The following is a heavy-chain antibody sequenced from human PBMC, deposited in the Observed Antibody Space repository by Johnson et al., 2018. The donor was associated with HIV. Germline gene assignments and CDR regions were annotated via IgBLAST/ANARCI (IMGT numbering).Heavy chain of an antibody. J-gene: IGHJ3*02. CDR2: ISFDGSNK. D-gene: IGHD3-3*01. CDR3: AKAKAVARIAIFFDI. CDR1: GFTFSTYG. Sequence: VQVVESGGGVVQPGRSLRLSCAASGFTFSTYGMHWVRQAPGKGLEWVAVISFDGSNKNYADSVKGRFTISRDNSKSTLYLHMNSLRAEDTAVYYCAKAKAVARIAIFFDIWGQGTMVTVSS. V-gene: IGHV3-30*18.